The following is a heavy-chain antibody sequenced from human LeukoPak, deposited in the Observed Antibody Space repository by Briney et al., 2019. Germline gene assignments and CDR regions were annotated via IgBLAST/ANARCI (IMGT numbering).Heavy chain of an antibody. Sequence: ASVKVSCKASGYTFTSYGISWVRQAPGQGLEWMGWISAYNGNTNYAQKLQGRVTMTTDTSTSTAYMELRSLRSDDTAVYYCARDQMGSRCYPPYYYYMDVWGKGTTVTVSS. J-gene: IGHJ6*03. CDR1: GYTFTSYG. CDR3: ARDQMGSRCYPPYYYYMDV. V-gene: IGHV1-18*01. D-gene: IGHD6-13*01. CDR2: ISAYNGNT.